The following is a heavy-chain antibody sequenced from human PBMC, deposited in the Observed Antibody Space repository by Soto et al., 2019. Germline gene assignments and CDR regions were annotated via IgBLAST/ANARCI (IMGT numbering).Heavy chain of an antibody. J-gene: IGHJ4*02. CDR1: GYTFTSYA. CDR3: ARDFNYYESSGYDY. Sequence: QVQLVQSGAEVKKPGASVKVSCKASGYTFTSYAMHWVRQAPGQRREWMGWINAGNGNTKYSLKFEGRVTITRDTSASTAYMELSSMRSEETAVYYCARDFNYYESSGYDYWSQGNLLTVSS. CDR2: INAGNGNT. D-gene: IGHD3-22*01. V-gene: IGHV1-3*01.